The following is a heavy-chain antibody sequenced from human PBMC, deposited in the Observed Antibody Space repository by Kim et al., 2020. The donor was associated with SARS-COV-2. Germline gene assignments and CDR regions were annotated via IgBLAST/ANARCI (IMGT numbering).Heavy chain of an antibody. CDR1: GGSISSSSYY. D-gene: IGHD5-12*01. Sequence: SETLSLTCTVSGGSISSSSYYWGWIRQPPGKGLEWIGSIYYSGSTYYNPSLKSRVTISVDTSKNQFSLKLSSVTAADTAVYYCARRPGGWLQLSGYFDYWGQGTLVTVSS. CDR3: ARRPGGWLQLSGYFDY. J-gene: IGHJ4*02. CDR2: IYYSGST. V-gene: IGHV4-39*01.